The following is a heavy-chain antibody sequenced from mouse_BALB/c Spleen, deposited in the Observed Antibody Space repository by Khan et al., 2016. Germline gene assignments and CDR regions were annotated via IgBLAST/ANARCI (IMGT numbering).Heavy chain of an antibody. CDR2: INPDSSTI. J-gene: IGHJ2*01. V-gene: IGHV4-1*02. CDR1: GFAFSRYW. CDR3: GRLYYYGCVDY. Sequence: EVKLLESGGGLVQPGGSLKLSCAASGFAFSRYWMSWVRQAPGKGLEWIGEINPDSSTINYTPSLKDKFIISRDNAKNTLYLQMSKVRSEDAALYYCGRLYYYGCVDYWGQGTTLTVSS. D-gene: IGHD1-1*01.